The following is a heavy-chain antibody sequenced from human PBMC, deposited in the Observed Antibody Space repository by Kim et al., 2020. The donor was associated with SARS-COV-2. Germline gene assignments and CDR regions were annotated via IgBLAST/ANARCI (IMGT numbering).Heavy chain of an antibody. CDR1: GGSVNNGSYH. CDR2: AYHSGST. Sequence: SETLSLTCNVSGGSVNNGSYHWGWLRQSPGKRVEMIGNAYHSGSTYYNPSLRSRATISLDTYKNQVSLRLSSVTAADTAVYFCARRSSYYDSSGVYHDEDFWGQGILVTVSS. J-gene: IGHJ4*02. V-gene: IGHV4-39*01. CDR3: ARRSSYYDSSGVYHDEDF. D-gene: IGHD3-22*01.